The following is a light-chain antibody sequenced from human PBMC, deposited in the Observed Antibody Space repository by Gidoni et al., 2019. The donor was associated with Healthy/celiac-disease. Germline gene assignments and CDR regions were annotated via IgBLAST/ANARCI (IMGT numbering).Light chain of an antibody. CDR2: GNS. CDR3: QSYDSSLSVWV. CDR1: SSNIGAGYD. J-gene: IGLJ3*02. Sequence: QSVLTQPPSVSGAPAQMVTISCTGSSSNIGAGYDVHWYQQLPGTSPKLLIYGNSNRPAGVPDRFSGSKSGTSASLAITGLQAEDEADYYCQSYDSSLSVWVFGGGTKLTVL. V-gene: IGLV1-40*01.